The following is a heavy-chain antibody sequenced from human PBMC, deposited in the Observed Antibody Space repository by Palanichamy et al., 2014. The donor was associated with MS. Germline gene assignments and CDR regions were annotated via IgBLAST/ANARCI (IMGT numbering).Heavy chain of an antibody. Sequence: QVQLVQSGAEVKKPGASVKVSCKASGYTFTSYYMHWVRQAPGQGLEWMGIINPSGGSTSYAQKFQGRVTMTRDTSTSTVYMELSSLRSEDTAVYYCARGTTVVRGVINKRSGWIDPWGQGTLVTVSS. D-gene: IGHD3-10*01. CDR1: GYTFTSYY. CDR3: ARGTTVVRGVINKRSGWIDP. CDR2: INPSGGST. V-gene: IGHV1-46*03. J-gene: IGHJ5*02.